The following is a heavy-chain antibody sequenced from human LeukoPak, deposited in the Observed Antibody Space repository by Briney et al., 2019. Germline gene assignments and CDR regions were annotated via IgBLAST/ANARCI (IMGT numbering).Heavy chain of an antibody. CDR2: INSDGSTT. V-gene: IGHV3-74*01. D-gene: IGHD1-14*01. Sequence: GGSLRLSCAASGFTFSSYWMHWVRQAPGKGLVWVSRINSDGSTTSYADSVKGRFTISRDNAKNSLYLQMNSLRAEDTAVYYCARDRRNIENAFDIWGQGTMVTVSS. CDR1: GFTFSSYW. J-gene: IGHJ3*02. CDR3: ARDRRNIENAFDI.